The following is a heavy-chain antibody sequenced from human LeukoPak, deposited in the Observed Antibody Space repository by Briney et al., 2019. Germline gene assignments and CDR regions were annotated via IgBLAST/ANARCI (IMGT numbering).Heavy chain of an antibody. CDR2: INHSGST. CDR3: ARHFPQKGGGITMVRGVRQPRGAFDI. Sequence: SETLSLTCSVSDDSITMYYWSWIRQPPGKGLEWIGEINHSGSTNYNPSLKSRVTISVDTSKNQFSLRLSSVTAADTAVYYCARHFPQKGGGITMVRGVRQPRGAFDIWGQGTMVTVSS. CDR1: DDSITMYY. D-gene: IGHD3-10*01. V-gene: IGHV4-34*01. J-gene: IGHJ3*02.